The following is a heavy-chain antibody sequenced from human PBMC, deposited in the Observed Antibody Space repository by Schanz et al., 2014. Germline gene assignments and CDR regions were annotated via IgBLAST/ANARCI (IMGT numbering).Heavy chain of an antibody. D-gene: IGHD3-9*01. J-gene: IGHJ4*02. Sequence: EVQLLESGGGLVQPGGSLRLSCAASGFTFSSYAMSWVRQAPGKGLEWVSGISGSGGSTYYADSVKGRFTIYRDNSKNTLYLQMNSLGAEDTSVYYSAKQIDYDILTGTRNWGQGTLVTVSS. CDR2: ISGSGGST. V-gene: IGHV3-23*01. CDR1: GFTFSSYA. CDR3: AKQIDYDILTGTRN.